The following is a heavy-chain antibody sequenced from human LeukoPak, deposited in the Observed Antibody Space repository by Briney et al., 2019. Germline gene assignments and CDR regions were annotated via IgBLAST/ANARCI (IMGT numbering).Heavy chain of an antibody. Sequence: GGSLRLSCAASGFTFDDYAMHWVRQAPGKGLEWVSLISGDGGSTYYADSVKGRFTTSRDNSKNSLYLQMNSLRTEDTALYYCAKETVAATGAAPNWFDPWGQGTLVTVSS. CDR2: ISGDGGST. CDR1: GFTFDDYA. V-gene: IGHV3-43*02. CDR3: AKETVAATGAAPNWFDP. D-gene: IGHD2-15*01. J-gene: IGHJ5*02.